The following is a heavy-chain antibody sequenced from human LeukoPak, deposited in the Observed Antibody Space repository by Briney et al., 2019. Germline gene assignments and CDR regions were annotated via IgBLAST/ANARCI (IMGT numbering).Heavy chain of an antibody. V-gene: IGHV1-46*01. Sequence: ASVKVSCKASGYTFIRHWMHRVRLAPGQGLEWVGLINPTGTATLYAQKFQGRITLTRDMSTSTDYMELRSLKSEDTAVYYCARGNSVGDIAWWFDPWGQGTLVTVSS. D-gene: IGHD3-10*01. J-gene: IGHJ5*02. CDR1: GYTFIRHW. CDR2: INPTGTAT. CDR3: ARGNSVGDIAWWFDP.